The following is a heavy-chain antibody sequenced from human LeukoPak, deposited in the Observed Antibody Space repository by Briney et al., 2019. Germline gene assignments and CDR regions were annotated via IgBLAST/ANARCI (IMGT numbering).Heavy chain of an antibody. D-gene: IGHD2-15*01. CDR1: GFTFSDCY. CDR3: ARGLVPADIVVVVAADY. V-gene: IGHV3-11*04. J-gene: IGHJ4*02. Sequence: GGSLRLSCAASGFTFSDCYMSGIRQARGKGLEGVSYISSSGSTIYYADSVKGRFTISRDNAKNSLYLQMNSLRAEDTAVYYCARGLVPADIVVVVAADYWGQGTLVTVSS. CDR2: ISSSGSTI.